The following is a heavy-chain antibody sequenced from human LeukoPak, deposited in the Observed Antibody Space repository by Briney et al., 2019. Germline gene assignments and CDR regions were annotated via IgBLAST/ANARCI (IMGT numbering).Heavy chain of an antibody. CDR1: GGSISSYY. V-gene: IGHV4-59*08. Sequence: PSETLSLTCTVPGGSISSYYWSWIRQPPGKGLEWIGYIYYSGSTNYNPSLKSRVTISVDTSKNQFSLKLSSVTAADTAVYYCARHVLNRFWSGYLSGYFQHWGQGTLVTVSS. D-gene: IGHD3-3*01. CDR3: ARHVLNRFWSGYLSGYFQH. J-gene: IGHJ1*01. CDR2: IYYSGST.